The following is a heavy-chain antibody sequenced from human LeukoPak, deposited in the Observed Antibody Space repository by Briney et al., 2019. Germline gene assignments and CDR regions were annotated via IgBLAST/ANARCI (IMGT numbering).Heavy chain of an antibody. J-gene: IGHJ4*02. CDR3: ARLTYGSGSLLGVFDY. CDR1: GGSISSSSYY. V-gene: IGHV4-39*01. D-gene: IGHD3-10*01. CDR2: ISYSGST. Sequence: SETLSLTCTVSGGSISSSSYYWGWIRQPPGKGLEWIGSISYSGSTYYNPSLKSRVTISVDTSKKQFSLKMSSVTTADTAVYYCARLTYGSGSLLGVFDYWGQGTLVTVSS.